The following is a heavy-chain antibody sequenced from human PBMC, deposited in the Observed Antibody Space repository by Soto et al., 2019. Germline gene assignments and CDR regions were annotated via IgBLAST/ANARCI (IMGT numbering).Heavy chain of an antibody. CDR1: GFTFSSFW. CDR3: ARAGYSSGWTDYYPYMDV. CDR2: IKQDGNEK. J-gene: IGHJ6*03. D-gene: IGHD6-19*01. Sequence: GGSLRLSCAASGFTFSSFWMSWVRQAPGKGLEWVANIKQDGNEKYYVDSVKGRFTISRDNAKNSLYLQMNSLRAEDTAVYYCARAGYSSGWTDYYPYMDVWGKGTTVTVSS. V-gene: IGHV3-7*01.